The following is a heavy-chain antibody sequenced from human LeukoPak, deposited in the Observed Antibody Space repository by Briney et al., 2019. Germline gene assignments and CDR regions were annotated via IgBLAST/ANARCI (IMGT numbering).Heavy chain of an antibody. J-gene: IGHJ3*02. CDR3: ARAHCSSTSCWNDAFDI. V-gene: IGHV1-46*01. D-gene: IGHD2-2*01. CDR1: GYTFTSYY. CDR2: INPSGGST. Sequence: ASVKVSCKASGYTFTSYYMHWVLQAPGHGLESMGIINPSGGSTSYAQKFQGRVTMTRDTSTSTVYMELSSLRSEDTAVYYCARAHCSSTSCWNDAFDIWGQGTMVTVSS.